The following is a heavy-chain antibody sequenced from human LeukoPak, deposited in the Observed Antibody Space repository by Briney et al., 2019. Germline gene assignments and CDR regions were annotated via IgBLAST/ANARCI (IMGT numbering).Heavy chain of an antibody. Sequence: GGSLRLSCAASGFTFSSYAMHWVRQAPGKGLEWVAVISYDGSNKYYADSVKGRFTISRDNSKNTLYLQMNSLRAEDTAVYYCATKKGSGWYGFDPWGQGTLVTVSS. CDR1: GFTFSSYA. CDR3: ATKKGSGWYGFDP. V-gene: IGHV3-30-3*01. CDR2: ISYDGSNK. J-gene: IGHJ5*02. D-gene: IGHD6-19*01.